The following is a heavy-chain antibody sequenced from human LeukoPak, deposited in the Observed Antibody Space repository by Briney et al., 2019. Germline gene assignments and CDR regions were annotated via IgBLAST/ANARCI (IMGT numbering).Heavy chain of an antibody. CDR3: AGGVAANYYFDY. V-gene: IGHV1-69*05. D-gene: IGHD2-15*01. CDR2: IIPIFGTA. CDR1: GGTFSSYA. J-gene: IGHJ4*02. Sequence: SVKVSCKASGGTFSSYAISWVRQAPGQGLEWMGRIIPIFGTANYAQKFQGRVTITTDEPTSTAYMELSSLRSEDTAVYYCAGGVAANYYFDYWGQGTLVTVSS.